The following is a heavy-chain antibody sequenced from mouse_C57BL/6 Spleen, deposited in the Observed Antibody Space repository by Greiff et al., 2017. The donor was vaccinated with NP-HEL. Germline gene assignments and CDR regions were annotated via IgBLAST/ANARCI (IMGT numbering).Heavy chain of an antibody. CDR3: ARGGTGTPLDY. D-gene: IGHD4-1*01. CDR2: ISYDGSN. CDR1: GYSITSGYY. V-gene: IGHV3-6*01. Sequence: EVQLQESGPGLVKPSQSLSLTCSVTGYSITSGYYWNWIRQFPGNKLEWMGYISYDGSNNYNPSLKNRISITRDTSKNQFFLKLNSVTTEDTATYYCARGGTGTPLDYWGQGTTLTVSS. J-gene: IGHJ2*01.